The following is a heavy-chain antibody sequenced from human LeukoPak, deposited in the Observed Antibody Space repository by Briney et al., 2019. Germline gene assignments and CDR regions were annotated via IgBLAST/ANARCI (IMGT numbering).Heavy chain of an antibody. V-gene: IGHV4-39*01. Sequence: SETLSLTCTVSGGSISSSSYYWGWIRQPPGKGLEWIGSIYYSGSTYYNPSLKSRVTISVDTSKNQFSLKLSSVTAADTAVYYCAVVVVVAARFDHWGQGTLVTVSS. CDR2: IYYSGST. D-gene: IGHD2-15*01. CDR1: GGSISSSSYY. J-gene: IGHJ4*02. CDR3: AVVVVVAARFDH.